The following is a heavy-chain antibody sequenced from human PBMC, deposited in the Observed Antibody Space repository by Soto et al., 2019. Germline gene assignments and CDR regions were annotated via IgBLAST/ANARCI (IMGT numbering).Heavy chain of an antibody. CDR3: ARVLRYFDWLFPFDY. J-gene: IGHJ4*02. CDR1: GFTFSSYG. V-gene: IGHV3-33*01. CDR2: IWYDGSNK. Sequence: QVQLVESGGGVVQPGRSLRLSCAASGFTFSSYGMHWVRQAPGKGLEWVAVIWYDGSNKYYADSVKGRFTISRDNSKNTLYLQMNSLRAEDTAVYYCARVLRYFDWLFPFDYWGQGTLVTLSS. D-gene: IGHD3-9*01.